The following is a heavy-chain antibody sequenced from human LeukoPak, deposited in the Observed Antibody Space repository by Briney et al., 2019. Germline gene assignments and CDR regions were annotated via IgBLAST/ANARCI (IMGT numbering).Heavy chain of an antibody. CDR1: GFIFNNFG. D-gene: IGHD3-22*01. J-gene: IGHJ5*02. V-gene: IGHV3-23*01. Sequence: GGSLRLSCAASGFIFNNFGLIWVRQAPGKGLEWVSAISSDGGGTNYADFVKGRFTISRDNSKNTLFLQMNSLRAEDTALYYCAKGSSGYFVDLWGQGTLVTVSS. CDR2: ISSDGGGT. CDR3: AKGSSGYFVDL.